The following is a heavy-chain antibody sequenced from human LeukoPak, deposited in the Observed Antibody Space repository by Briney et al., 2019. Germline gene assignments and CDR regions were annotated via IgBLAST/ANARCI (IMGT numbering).Heavy chain of an antibody. V-gene: IGHV4-34*01. Sequence: SETLSLTCAVSGGSFSGYYWNWIRQTPEKGLEWIGEMNPSGSSSYNPSRKSRVTISVDTPKNQFSLKLSSVTAADTAVYYCARGRQDVTMIVVVMTAVSYYLDVWGKGTTVTVS. CDR3: ARGRQDVTMIVVVMTAVSYYLDV. J-gene: IGHJ6*03. CDR1: GGSFSGYY. D-gene: IGHD3-22*01. CDR2: MNPSGSS.